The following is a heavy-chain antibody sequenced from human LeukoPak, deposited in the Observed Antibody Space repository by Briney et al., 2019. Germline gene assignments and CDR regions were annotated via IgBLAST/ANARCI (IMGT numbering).Heavy chain of an antibody. CDR2: IYYSGST. V-gene: IGHV4-59*01. Sequence: PSETLSLTCTVSGGSISSYYWSWIRQPPGKGLEWIGYIYYSGSTNYNPSLKSRVTISVDTSKNRFSLKLSSVTAADTAVYYCAREASSGSYQYYFDYWGQGTLVTVSS. CDR3: AREASSGSYQYYFDY. D-gene: IGHD3-10*01. J-gene: IGHJ4*02. CDR1: GGSISSYY.